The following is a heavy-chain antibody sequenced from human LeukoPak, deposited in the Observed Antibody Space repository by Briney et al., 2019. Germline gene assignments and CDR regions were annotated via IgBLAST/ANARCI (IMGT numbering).Heavy chain of an antibody. CDR2: INSDGTSV. D-gene: IGHD3-22*01. Sequence: GGSLRLSCAASGFSFSSYWMHWVRQVPGKGVVWVSRINSDGTSVRYADSVKGRFTISRDNAKNTLYLQMNSLRAEDTGVYYCGRSHYYDSSGNFYYYYAMDVWGQGTTVTVSS. CDR3: GRSHYYDSSGNFYYYYAMDV. V-gene: IGHV3-74*01. J-gene: IGHJ6*02. CDR1: GFSFSSYW.